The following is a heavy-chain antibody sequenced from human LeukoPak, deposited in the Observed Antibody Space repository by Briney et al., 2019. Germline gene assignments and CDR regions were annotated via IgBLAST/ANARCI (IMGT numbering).Heavy chain of an antibody. D-gene: IGHD4-17*01. J-gene: IGHJ4*02. Sequence: PSETLSLTCTVSGGSISSYYWSWIRQPPGKGLEWIGYIYYSGSTNYNPSLKSRVTISVDTSKNQFSLKLSSVTAADTAVYYCASDGDYGYLGNWGQGTLVTVSS. CDR1: GGSISSYY. CDR2: IYYSGST. CDR3: ASDGDYGYLGN. V-gene: IGHV4-59*08.